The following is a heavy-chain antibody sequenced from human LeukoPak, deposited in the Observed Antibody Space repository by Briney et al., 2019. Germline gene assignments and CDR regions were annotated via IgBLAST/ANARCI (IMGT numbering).Heavy chain of an antibody. CDR3: AKDAAITMVRGVYFDY. V-gene: IGHV3-30*02. D-gene: IGHD3-10*01. J-gene: IGHJ4*02. Sequence: PGGSLRLSCAASGFTFGSYGMHWVRQAPGKGLEWVAFIRYDGSNKYYADSVKGRFTISRDNSKNTLYLQMNSLRAEDTAVYYCAKDAAITMVRGVYFDYWGQGTLVTVSS. CDR1: GFTFGSYG. CDR2: IRYDGSNK.